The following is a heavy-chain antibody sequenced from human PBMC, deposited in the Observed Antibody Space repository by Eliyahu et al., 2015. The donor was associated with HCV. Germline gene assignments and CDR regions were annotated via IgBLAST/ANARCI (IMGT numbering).Heavy chain of an antibody. J-gene: IGHJ6*02. V-gene: IGHV3-43*01. CDR2: INWDGTTT. CDR3: AKDKSTGWYDGMDV. Sequence: ELRLVESGGGVVQPGGSLRLSCITSGFTFDDYTMLWVRQAPGKGLEWVSLINWDGTTTFYADSVRGRFTISRDNSKNSLYLQMNSLRADDSAFYYCAKDKSTGWYDGMDVWGQGTTVTVS. D-gene: IGHD6-19*01. CDR1: GFTFDDYT.